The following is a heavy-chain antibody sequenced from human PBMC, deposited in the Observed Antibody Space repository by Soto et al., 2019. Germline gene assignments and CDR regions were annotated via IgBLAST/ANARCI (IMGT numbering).Heavy chain of an antibody. CDR1: GDSISGGDYY. J-gene: IGHJ4*02. Sequence: SETLSLTCTVSGDSISGGDYYWSWIRQPPGKGLEWIGYIYYSGNTYYNPSLKSRVTISVDTSKNQFSLKLYSVTAADTAVYYCARELSPVHYDSSGPVGGWGQGTLDTVSS. V-gene: IGHV4-30-4*01. D-gene: IGHD3-22*01. CDR3: ARELSPVHYDSSGPVGG. CDR2: IYYSGNT.